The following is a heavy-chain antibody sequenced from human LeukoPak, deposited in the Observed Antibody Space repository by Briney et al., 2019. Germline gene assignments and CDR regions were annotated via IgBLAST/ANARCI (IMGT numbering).Heavy chain of an antibody. CDR2: IKQDGSEK. J-gene: IGHJ5*02. Sequence: GGSLRLSCAASGFTFSSYWMSWVRQAPGKGLEWVADIKQDGSEKYYVDSVKGRFTISRDNAKNSLYLQMNSLRAEDTAVYYCARDPSYDYGDYAPQNWFDPWGQGTLVTVSS. D-gene: IGHD4-17*01. CDR3: ARDPSYDYGDYAPQNWFDP. V-gene: IGHV3-7*01. CDR1: GFTFSSYW.